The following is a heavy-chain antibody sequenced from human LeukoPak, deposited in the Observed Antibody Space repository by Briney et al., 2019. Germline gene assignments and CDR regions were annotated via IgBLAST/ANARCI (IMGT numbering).Heavy chain of an antibody. CDR1: GFTFNTYG. J-gene: IGHJ6*03. Sequence: GGSLRLSCAASGFTFNTYGMNWVRQAPGKGLEWVSSISSSSSYIYYADSVKGRFTISRDNAKNSLYLQMNSLRTEDTAVYYCARGITMVRGVIFYYYYMDVWGKGTTVTISS. V-gene: IGHV3-21*01. D-gene: IGHD3-10*01. CDR2: ISSSSSYI. CDR3: ARGITMVRGVIFYYYYMDV.